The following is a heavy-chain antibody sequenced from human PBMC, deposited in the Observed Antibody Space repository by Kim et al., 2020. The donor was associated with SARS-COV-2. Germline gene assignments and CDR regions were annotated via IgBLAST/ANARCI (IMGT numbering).Heavy chain of an antibody. V-gene: IGHV3-30*18. D-gene: IGHD4-17*01. J-gene: IGHJ4*02. Sequence: GGSLRLSCAASGFTFSSYGMHWVRQAPGKGLEWVAVISYDGSNKYYADSVKGRFTISRDNSKNTLYLQMNSLRAEDTAVYYCAKWAAVTTLAVENDDYWGQGTLVTVSS. CDR1: GFTFSSYG. CDR2: ISYDGSNK. CDR3: AKWAAVTTLAVENDDY.